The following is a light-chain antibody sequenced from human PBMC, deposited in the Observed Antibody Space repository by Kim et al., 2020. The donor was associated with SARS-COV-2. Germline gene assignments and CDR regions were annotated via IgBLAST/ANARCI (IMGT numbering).Light chain of an antibody. CDR1: QCINSL. CDR3: QESNSFPPLT. J-gene: IGKJ4*01. CDR2: GTS. V-gene: IGKV1-12*01. Sequence: ASVGERVAISCRTSQCINSLLAWYHQKRERAPTLLIYGTSNVQSVVPSRFSGSGSVTDFNLTISSLQPEDFATYYCQESNSFPPLTFGGGTKLEI.